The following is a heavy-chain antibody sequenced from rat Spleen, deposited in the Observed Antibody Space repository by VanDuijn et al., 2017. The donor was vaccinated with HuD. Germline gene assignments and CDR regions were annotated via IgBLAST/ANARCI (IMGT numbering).Heavy chain of an antibody. J-gene: IGHJ3*01. D-gene: IGHD4-3*01. V-gene: IGHV5S23*01. CDR1: GFIFSNYY. CDR3: TTGGALAY. CDR2: ISPSGGST. Sequence: EVQLVESGGDLVQPGRSLKLSCAASGFIFSNYYMAWVRQVPTKGLEWVASISPSGGSTYYPDSVKGRFTVSRDNAKSTQYLQMDSLTSEDTATYYCTTGGALAYWGQGTLVTVSS.